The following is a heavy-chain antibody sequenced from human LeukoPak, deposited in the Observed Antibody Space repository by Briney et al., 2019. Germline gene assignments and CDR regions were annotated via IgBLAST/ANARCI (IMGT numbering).Heavy chain of an antibody. D-gene: IGHD5-18*01. CDR1: GGTFSSYA. CDR2: IIPIFGTA. V-gene: IGHV1-69*13. CDR3: ASGYSYGPSDYYYGMDV. Sequence: SVKVSCKASGGTFSSYAISWVRQAPGQGLEWMGGIIPIFGTANYAQKFQGRVTITADESTSTAYMELRSLRSDDTAVYYCASGYSYGPSDYYYGMDVWGQGTTVTVSS. J-gene: IGHJ6*02.